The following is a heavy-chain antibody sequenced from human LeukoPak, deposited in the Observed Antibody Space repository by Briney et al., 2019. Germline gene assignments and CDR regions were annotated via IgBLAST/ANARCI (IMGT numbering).Heavy chain of an antibody. CDR3: ARVPFVSLRITMVRGANWYFDL. D-gene: IGHD3-10*01. J-gene: IGHJ2*01. V-gene: IGHV4-59*01. Sequence: PSETLSLTCTVSGGSISSYYWSWIRQPPGKGLEWIGYIYYSGSTNYNPSLKSRVTISVDTSKNQFSLKLSSVTAADTAVYYCARVPFVSLRITMVRGANWYFDLWGRGTLVTVSS. CDR2: IYYSGST. CDR1: GGSISSYY.